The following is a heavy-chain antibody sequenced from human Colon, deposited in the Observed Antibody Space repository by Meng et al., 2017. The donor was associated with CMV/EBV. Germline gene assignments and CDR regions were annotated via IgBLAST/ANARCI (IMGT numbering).Heavy chain of an antibody. CDR3: ARGTHYFDY. CDR2: VSAYNGNT. J-gene: IGHJ4*02. V-gene: IGHV1-18*01. CDR1: SDTFTSYG. D-gene: IGHD3/OR15-3a*01. Sequence: NVACKTSSDTFTSYGFSWVRQAPGQGLEWMGWVSAYNGNTNYAQKFQDRVSMTTDTSTSTVYMELRSLTSDDTAVYYCARGTHYFDYWGQGTLVTVSS.